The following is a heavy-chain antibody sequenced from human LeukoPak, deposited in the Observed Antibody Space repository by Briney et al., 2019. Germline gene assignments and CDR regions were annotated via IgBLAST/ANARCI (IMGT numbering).Heavy chain of an antibody. CDR1: GYSENFYG. CDR3: ARANGDYDSSGYYPTPQAYYFDY. J-gene: IGHJ4*02. V-gene: IGHV1-18*01. Sequence: GASVKVSCKTSGYSENFYGITWVRQVAGQGLEWMGWISAQHGQTEYAPNSQDRVTMTTDTSTSTAYMELRSLRSDDTAVYYCARANGDYDSSGYYPTPQAYYFDYWGQGTLVTVSS. CDR2: ISAQHGQT. D-gene: IGHD3-22*01.